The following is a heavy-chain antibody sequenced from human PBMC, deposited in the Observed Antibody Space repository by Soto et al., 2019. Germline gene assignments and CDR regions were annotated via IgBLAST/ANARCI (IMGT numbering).Heavy chain of an antibody. D-gene: IGHD6-13*01. CDR2: VSFDGSNK. CDR3: ARYQTGITTAGGGRIDH. J-gene: IGHJ4*02. V-gene: IGHV3-30-3*01. Sequence: QVQLVESGGGVVQPGRSLRLACAASGFTFSTHAMHWVRQAPGKGLECVAIVSFDGSNKYYADSVKGRFTISRDNSKNTLYLQMSGLTPEDTAVYYCARYQTGITTAGGGRIDHWGQGTLVTVSS. CDR1: GFTFSTHA.